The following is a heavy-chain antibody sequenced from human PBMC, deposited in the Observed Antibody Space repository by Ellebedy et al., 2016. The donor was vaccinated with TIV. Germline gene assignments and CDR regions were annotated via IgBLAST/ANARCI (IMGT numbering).Heavy chain of an antibody. CDR3: ATHPLKQGVPSPKQSNVYYYYSYGMDV. D-gene: IGHD2-8*01. Sequence: AASVKVSCKVSGYTLTELSMHWVRQAPGKGLEGMGGFDPEDGTTIYAQKFQGRVTMTEDTSADTAYMELSSLRSEDTAVYYCATHPLKQGVPSPKQSNVYYYYSYGMDVWGQGTTVTVSS. J-gene: IGHJ6*02. V-gene: IGHV1-24*01. CDR1: GYTLTELS. CDR2: FDPEDGTT.